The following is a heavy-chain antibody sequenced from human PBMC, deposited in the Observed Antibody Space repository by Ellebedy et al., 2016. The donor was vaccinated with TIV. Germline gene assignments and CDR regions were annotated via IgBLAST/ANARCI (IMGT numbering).Heavy chain of an antibody. CDR1: RYRFTSHW. J-gene: IGHJ1*01. CDR2: INPADSET. CDR3: AGGAGTGDGYIQH. D-gene: IGHD2-8*02. Sequence: PGGSLRLSCKASRYRFTSHWIGRVRKMPGKGLEWLGIINPADSETRYSPSFQGLVTMSVDKSIDTAYLQWSSLQASDTAIYYCAGGAGTGDGYIQHWGQGTLVTVSS. V-gene: IGHV5-51*01.